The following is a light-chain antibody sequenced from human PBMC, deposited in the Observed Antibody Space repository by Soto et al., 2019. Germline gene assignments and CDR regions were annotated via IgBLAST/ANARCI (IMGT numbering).Light chain of an antibody. J-gene: IGKJ3*01. V-gene: IGKV1-39*01. CDR3: QQTYSTLFT. CDR1: RNTSDY. Sequence: DIPMTQSPSSLSASVGDRVTMTCRSSRNTSDYLNWYQQTPGKAPKLLIYGASSLQSGVPSRFSGSGSGTDFTLTICSLQPEDFATYYCQQTYSTLFTFGPGTKVEI. CDR2: GAS.